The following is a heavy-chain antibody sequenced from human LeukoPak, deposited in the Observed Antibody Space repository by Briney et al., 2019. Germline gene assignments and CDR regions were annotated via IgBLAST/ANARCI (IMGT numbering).Heavy chain of an antibody. J-gene: IGHJ3*02. CDR1: GFTFSSYA. CDR2: ISGSGGST. Sequence: TGGSLRLSCAASGFTFSSYAMSWVRQAPGKGLEWVSAISGSGGSTYYADSVKGRFTISRDNSKNTLHLQMNSLRAEDTAVYYCAKDVLLLWFGDDAFDIWGQGTMVTVSS. V-gene: IGHV3-23*01. CDR3: AKDVLLLWFGDDAFDI. D-gene: IGHD3-10*01.